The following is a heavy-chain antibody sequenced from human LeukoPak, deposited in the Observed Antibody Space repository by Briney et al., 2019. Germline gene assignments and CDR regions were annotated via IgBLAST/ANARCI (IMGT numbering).Heavy chain of an antibody. CDR1: GYSISSGYY. CDR3: ARVPMTDLYYFDY. J-gene: IGHJ4*02. V-gene: IGHV4-38-2*02. Sequence: SETLSLTCTVSGYSISSGYYWGWIRQPPGKGLECFGIIHHSGSTFYNPSLKSRVTISVDTSKNQFSLTVSSVTAADTAVYYCARVPMTDLYYFDYWGQGTLVTVSS. CDR2: IHHSGST. D-gene: IGHD3-22*01.